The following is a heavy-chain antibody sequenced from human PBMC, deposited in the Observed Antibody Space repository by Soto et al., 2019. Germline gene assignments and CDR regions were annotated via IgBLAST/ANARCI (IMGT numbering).Heavy chain of an antibody. CDR2: IYYSGST. D-gene: IGHD3-10*01. CDR1: GGSISSYY. Sequence: SETLSLTCTVSGGSISSYYWSWIRQPPGKGLEWIGYIYYSGSTNYNPSLKSRVTISVDTSKNQFSLKLSSVTAADTAVYYCARSYGSGSYSRGWFDPWGQGTLVTVSS. J-gene: IGHJ5*02. V-gene: IGHV4-59*01. CDR3: ARSYGSGSYSRGWFDP.